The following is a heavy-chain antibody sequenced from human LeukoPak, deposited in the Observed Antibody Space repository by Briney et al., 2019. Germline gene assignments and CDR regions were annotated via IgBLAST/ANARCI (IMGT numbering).Heavy chain of an antibody. V-gene: IGHV1-8*01. CDR2: MNPNSTNT. D-gene: IGHD3-9*01. CDR3: ARGLYDILTGYDPAGDY. CDR1: GYTFTSYD. Sequence: RASVKVSRKASGYTFTSYDINWVRQATGQGLEWMGWMNPNSTNTGYAQKFQGRVTMTRNTSISTAYMELSRLRSEDTAVYYCARGLYDILTGYDPAGDYWGQGTLVTVSS. J-gene: IGHJ4*02.